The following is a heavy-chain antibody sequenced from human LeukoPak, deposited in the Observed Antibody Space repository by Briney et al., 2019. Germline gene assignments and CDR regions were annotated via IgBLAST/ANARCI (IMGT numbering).Heavy chain of an antibody. CDR2: INHSGST. D-gene: IGHD6-19*01. J-gene: IGHJ1*01. CDR3: ARGFLYSSGWYRTEYFQH. Sequence: SKTLSLTCAVYGGSFSGYYWSWIRQPPGKGLEWIGEINHSGSTNYNPSLKSRVTISVDTSKNQFSLKLSSVTAADTAVYYCARGFLYSSGWYRTEYFQHWGQGTLVTVSS. CDR1: GGSFSGYY. V-gene: IGHV4-34*01.